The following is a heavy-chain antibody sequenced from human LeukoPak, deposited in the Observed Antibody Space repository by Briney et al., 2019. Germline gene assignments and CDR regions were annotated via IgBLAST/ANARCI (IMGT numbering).Heavy chain of an antibody. CDR3: ARQRVMLTGTGGTWIDP. J-gene: IGHJ5*02. CDR2: LSGSGRAT. Sequence: GGSLRLACVASGFTFSSYNMIWVRQAPGKGLEWVSGLSGSGRATYYAHSVKGRFTISRENSKNMMFLEMTSLRVDDTAVYYCARQRVMLTGTGGTWIDPWGQGTLVTVSS. D-gene: IGHD3-9*01. V-gene: IGHV3-23*05. CDR1: GFTFSSYN.